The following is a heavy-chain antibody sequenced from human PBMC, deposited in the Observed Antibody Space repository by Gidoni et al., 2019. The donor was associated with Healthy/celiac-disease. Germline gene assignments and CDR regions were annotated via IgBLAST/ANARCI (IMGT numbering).Heavy chain of an antibody. CDR3: AKGQSSSSGYYYYYMDV. CDR1: GFTFSSYA. J-gene: IGHJ6*03. CDR2: ISGSGGST. V-gene: IGHV3-23*01. D-gene: IGHD6-6*01. Sequence: EVQLLKSGGGLVQPGGSLRLSCAASGFTFSSYAMSWVRQAPGKGLEWVSAISGSGGSTYYADSVKGRFTISRDNSKNTLYLKMNSLRAEDTAVYYCAKGQSSSSGYYYYYMDVWGKGTTVTVSS.